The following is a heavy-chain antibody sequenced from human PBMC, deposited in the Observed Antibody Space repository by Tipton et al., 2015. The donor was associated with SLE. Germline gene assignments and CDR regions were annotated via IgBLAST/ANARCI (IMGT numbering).Heavy chain of an antibody. CDR1: GYTFTNYS. J-gene: IGHJ4*02. CDR3: ARDFYDYIWGSYRLAFFDY. D-gene: IGHD3-16*02. Sequence: QSGPEVKKPGASVKVSCKASGYTFTNYSIHWVRQAPGQGLEWMGIINSSGGSTTYAQKFQGRVTMTRDTSTSTVYMELSSLRSDDTAVYYCARDFYDYIWGSYRLAFFDYWGQGTLITVSS. V-gene: IGHV1-46*01. CDR2: INSSGGST.